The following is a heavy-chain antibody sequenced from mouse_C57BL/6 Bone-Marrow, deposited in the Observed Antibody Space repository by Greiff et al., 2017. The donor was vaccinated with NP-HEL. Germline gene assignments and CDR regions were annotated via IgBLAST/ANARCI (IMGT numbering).Heavy chain of an antibody. CDR1: GYPFTSYG. D-gene: IGHD1-1*01. Sequence: VKLQQSGAELARPGASVQLSCTASGYPFTSYGLSWVQQRTGPGLEWIGAIYPRSGNTYYNEKFQGKATLPADKSSSTAYMALRSLTSEDSAVYVCARGVVAVDAMDYWGQGTSVTVSS. J-gene: IGHJ4*01. V-gene: IGHV1-81*01. CDR3: ARGVVAVDAMDY. CDR2: IYPRSGNT.